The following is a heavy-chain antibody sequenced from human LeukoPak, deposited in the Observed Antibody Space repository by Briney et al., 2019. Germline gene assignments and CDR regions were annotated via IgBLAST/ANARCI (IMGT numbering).Heavy chain of an antibody. Sequence: GESLKISCKTSGYTLTSYWFGWVRQPPGEGLVGMGAIFPRDSDVRYSPSFQGQVTISADKSTNTAYLHWGSLKAADSAMYYCVRSLPGTLLRGYGMDVWGPGTTVTVS. CDR2: IFPRDSDV. V-gene: IGHV5-51*01. CDR1: GYTLTSYW. D-gene: IGHD3-10*01. CDR3: VRSLPGTLLRGYGMDV. J-gene: IGHJ6*02.